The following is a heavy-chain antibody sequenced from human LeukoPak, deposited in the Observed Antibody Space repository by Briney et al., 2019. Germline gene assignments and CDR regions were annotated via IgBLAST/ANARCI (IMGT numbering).Heavy chain of an antibody. D-gene: IGHD4-17*01. CDR2: ISAYNGNT. V-gene: IGHV1-18*01. J-gene: IGHJ6*02. CDR3: ARDRGTVTTTYYYYGMDI. CDR1: GYTFTSYG. Sequence: ASVKVSCKASGYTFTSYGISWVRQAPGQGLEWMGWISAYNGNTNFAQKLQGRVTMTTDTSTSTAYMELRSLRSDDTAVYYCARDRGTVTTTYYYYGMDIWGQGTTVTVSS.